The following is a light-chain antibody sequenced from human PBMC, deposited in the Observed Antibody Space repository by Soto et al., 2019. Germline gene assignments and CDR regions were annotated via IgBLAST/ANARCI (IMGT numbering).Light chain of an antibody. CDR1: HILCYADGNTY. V-gene: IGKV2-30*01. CDR3: MQGTHWPLT. J-gene: IGKJ5*01. CDR2: KIS. Sequence: VVMTQSPVSLPVTLGQPSSISCISTHILCYADGNTYLQWFQQRPGQSPRRLIYKISNRDSGVPDRFSGSGSGTDFTLQISRVEAEDVGVYYCMQGTHWPLTFGQGTRLEIK.